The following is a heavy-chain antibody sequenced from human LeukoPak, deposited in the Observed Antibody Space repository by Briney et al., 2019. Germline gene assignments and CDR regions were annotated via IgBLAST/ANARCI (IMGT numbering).Heavy chain of an antibody. J-gene: IGHJ6*02. V-gene: IGHV3-48*04. CDR3: ARLRYYGMDV. CDR2: TSSSSSTI. CDR1: GFTFSGYD. Sequence: GGSLRLSCAASGFTFSGYDMSWVRQAPGKGLEWVSYTSSSSSTIYYADSVKSRFTISGDNAKNSLYLQMNSLRAEDTAVYYCARLRYYGMDVWGQGTTVTVSS.